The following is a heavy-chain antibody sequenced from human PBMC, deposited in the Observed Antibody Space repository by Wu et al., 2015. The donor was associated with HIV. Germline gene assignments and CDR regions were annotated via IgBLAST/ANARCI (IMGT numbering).Heavy chain of an antibody. J-gene: IGHJ4*02. CDR3: ARGSITMIEGY. V-gene: IGHV1-2*02. D-gene: IGHD3-22*01. CDR1: GYTFTNYY. CDR2: IDPSGGAT. Sequence: QVQLVQSGAEVKKPGASVKVSCGTSGYTFTNYYIHWVRQAPGHGLEWMAWIDPSGGATIYAEKFQGRVTMTRDTSISTAYMELSRLRSDDTAVYYCARGSITMIEGYWGQGTLVTVSS.